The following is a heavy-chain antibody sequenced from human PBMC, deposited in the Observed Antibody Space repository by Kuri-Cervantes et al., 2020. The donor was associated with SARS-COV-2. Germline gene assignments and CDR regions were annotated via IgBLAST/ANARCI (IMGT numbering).Heavy chain of an antibody. CDR3: ARLATFTIFGVVRVPSGAFDI. D-gene: IGHD3-3*01. Sequence: ESLKISCAVYGGSFSGYYWSWIRQPPGKGLEWIGEINHSGSTNYNPSLKSRVTISEDTSKNQFSLKLSSVTAADTAVYYCARLATFTIFGVVRVPSGAFDIWGQGTMVTVSS. CDR2: INHSGST. CDR1: GGSFSGYY. J-gene: IGHJ3*02. V-gene: IGHV4-34*01.